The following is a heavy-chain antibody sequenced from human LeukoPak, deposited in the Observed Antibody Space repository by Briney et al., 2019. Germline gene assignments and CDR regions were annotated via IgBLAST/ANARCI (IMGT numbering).Heavy chain of an antibody. CDR1: GFTFSNYV. CDR2: ISSNGDNT. CDR3: VRGTGY. V-gene: IGHV3-64D*06. Sequence: AGPLTLSCSVSGFTFSNYVRLWLREAPGKELEYVSAISSNGDNTYYADSVKGRFTISRDNSKNTLYLQMSSLRADDTAVYYCVRGTGYWGQGTLVTVSS. J-gene: IGHJ4*02.